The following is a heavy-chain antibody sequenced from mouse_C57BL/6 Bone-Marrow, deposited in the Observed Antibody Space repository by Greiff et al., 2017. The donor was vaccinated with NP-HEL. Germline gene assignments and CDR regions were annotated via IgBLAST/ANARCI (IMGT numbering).Heavy chain of an antibody. Sequence: VQLQQSGAELVRPGASVKLSCTASGFNIKDDYMHWVKQRPEQGLEWIGWIDPENGDTEYASKFQGKATITADTSSNTAYLQLSSLTSEDTAVYYCTTCLGRDYWGPGTTLTVSS. CDR3: TTCLGRDY. CDR1: GFNIKDDY. CDR2: IDPENGDT. D-gene: IGHD4-1*01. V-gene: IGHV14-4*01. J-gene: IGHJ2*01.